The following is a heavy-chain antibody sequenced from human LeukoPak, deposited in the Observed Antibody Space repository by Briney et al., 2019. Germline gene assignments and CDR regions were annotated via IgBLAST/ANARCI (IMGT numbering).Heavy chain of an antibody. CDR3: ARETKLMGYSSGLGFNY. J-gene: IGHJ4*02. D-gene: IGHD6-19*01. CDR2: IYDSGNT. CDR1: GGSISSYY. Sequence: SETQSLTCTVSGGSISSYYWSWIRQPPGKGLEWIGYIYDSGNTNYNPSLKTRVTISVDTSKNQLSLNLSSVTAADTAVYYCARETKLMGYSSGLGFNYWGQGTLVTVSS. V-gene: IGHV4-59*01.